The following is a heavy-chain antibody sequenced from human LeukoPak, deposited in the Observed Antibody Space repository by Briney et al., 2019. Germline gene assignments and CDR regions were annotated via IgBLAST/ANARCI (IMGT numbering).Heavy chain of an antibody. V-gene: IGHV3-23*01. CDR1: GFTFSSYA. CDR2: ISGSGGST. D-gene: IGHD6-13*01. J-gene: IGHJ1*01. Sequence: GGPLRLSCAASGFTFSSYAMSWVRQAPGKGLEWVSVISGSGGSTYYADSVKGRFTISRDNSKNTLYLQMNSLRAEDTAVYYCAIKAAADKKGYFQHWGQGTLVTVSS. CDR3: AIKAAADKKGYFQH.